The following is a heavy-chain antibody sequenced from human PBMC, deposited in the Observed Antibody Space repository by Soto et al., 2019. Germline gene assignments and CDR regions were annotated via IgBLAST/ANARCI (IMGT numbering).Heavy chain of an antibody. V-gene: IGHV3-21*01. CDR2: ISSSSSYI. Sequence: EVQLVESGGGLVKPGGSLRLSCAASGFTFSSYSMNWVRQAPGKGLEWVSSISSSSSYIYYADSVKGRFTISRDNAKNSLYLQMNSLRAEDTAVYYCARDGSYGRNWFDPWGQGTLVTVSS. J-gene: IGHJ5*02. CDR1: GFTFSSYS. D-gene: IGHD5-18*01. CDR3: ARDGSYGRNWFDP.